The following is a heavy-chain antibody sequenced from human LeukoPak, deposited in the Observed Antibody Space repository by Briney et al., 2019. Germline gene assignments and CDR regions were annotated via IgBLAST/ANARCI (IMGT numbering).Heavy chain of an antibody. J-gene: IGHJ6*03. CDR3: ARGIAVAGGYYYYYMDV. Sequence: GASVKVSCKASGYTFTSYGISWVRQAPGQGLEWMGWISAYNGNTNYAQKLQGRVTMTTDTSTSTAYMELRSLRSDDTAVYYCARGIAVAGGYYYYYMDVWGKGTRSPSP. V-gene: IGHV1-18*01. CDR2: ISAYNGNT. D-gene: IGHD6-19*01. CDR1: GYTFTSYG.